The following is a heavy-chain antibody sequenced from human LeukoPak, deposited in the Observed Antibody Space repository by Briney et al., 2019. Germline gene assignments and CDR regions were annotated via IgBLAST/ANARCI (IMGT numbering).Heavy chain of an antibody. CDR2: IYPGDSDT. Sequence: GESLKISCKGSGYSFNSYWIGWVRQMPGKGLGWLGIIYPGDSDTRYSPPFQGQVTISVDKSISTAYLQWSALKASDTAMYYCGRLTYCSGASCYLDYWGQGTLVTVPS. D-gene: IGHD2-15*01. CDR3: GRLTYCSGASCYLDY. CDR1: GYSFNSYW. V-gene: IGHV5-51*01. J-gene: IGHJ4*02.